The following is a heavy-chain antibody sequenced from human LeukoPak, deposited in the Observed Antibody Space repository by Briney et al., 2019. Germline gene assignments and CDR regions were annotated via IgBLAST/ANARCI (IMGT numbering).Heavy chain of an antibody. Sequence: GGSLRLSCAASGFTFNNYWMHWVRQAPGKGLVCVSRINTDGSTTDYADSVKGRFTISRDNAKNTLYLQMNSLRAEDTAVHYCARALTGTYEYWGQGTLVTVSS. CDR3: ARALTGTYEY. D-gene: IGHD1-1*01. V-gene: IGHV3-74*01. CDR1: GFTFNNYW. J-gene: IGHJ4*02. CDR2: INTDGSTT.